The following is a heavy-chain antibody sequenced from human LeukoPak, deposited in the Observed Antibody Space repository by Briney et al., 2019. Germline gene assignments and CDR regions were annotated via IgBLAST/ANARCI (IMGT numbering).Heavy chain of an antibody. D-gene: IGHD6-19*01. CDR2: ISPYNGNT. J-gene: IGHJ4*02. V-gene: IGHV1-18*01. Sequence: ASVKVSCKASGYTFIMYGISWVRQAPGQGLEWMGWISPYNGNTNYAQKLQGRVAMTTDTSTSTAYMELKSLRSDDTAVYYCARDRGTMVAGGGDYDYWGQGTLVTVSP. CDR3: ARDRGTMVAGGGDYDY. CDR1: GYTFIMYG.